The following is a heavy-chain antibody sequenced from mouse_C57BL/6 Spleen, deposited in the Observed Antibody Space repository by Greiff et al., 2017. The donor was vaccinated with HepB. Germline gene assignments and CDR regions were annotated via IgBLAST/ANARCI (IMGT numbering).Heavy chain of an antibody. CDR2: INPNNGGT. Sequence: VQLQQSGPELVKPGASVKISCKASGYTFTDYYMNWVKQSHGKSLEWIGDINPNNGGTSYNQKFKGKATLTVDKSSSTAYMELRSLTSEDSAVYYCARRYIFLRGYFDYWGQGTTLTVSS. V-gene: IGHV1-26*01. D-gene: IGHD1-1*01. CDR1: GYTFTDYY. J-gene: IGHJ2*01. CDR3: ARRYIFLRGYFDY.